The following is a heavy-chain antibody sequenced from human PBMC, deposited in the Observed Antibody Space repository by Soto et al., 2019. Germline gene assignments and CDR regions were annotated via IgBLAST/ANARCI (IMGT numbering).Heavy chain of an antibody. V-gene: IGHV5-51*01. J-gene: IGHJ6*02. CDR2: IYPGDSDT. CDR1: GYSFTSYW. Sequence: PGESLKISCKGSGYSFTSYWIGWVRQMPGKGLEWMGIIYPGDSDTRYSPSFQGQVTISAAKSISTAYLQWSSLKASDTAMYYCARDSSGYYSPGNGMDVWGQGTTVTVSS. D-gene: IGHD3-22*01. CDR3: ARDSSGYYSPGNGMDV.